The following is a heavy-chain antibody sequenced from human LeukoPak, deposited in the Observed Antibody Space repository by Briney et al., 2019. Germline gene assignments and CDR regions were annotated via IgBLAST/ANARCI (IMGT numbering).Heavy chain of an antibody. V-gene: IGHV3-33*06. CDR3: AKEASSSYFDY. D-gene: IGHD3-16*01. Sequence: GGSLRLSCAASGFTFSYYSMNWVRQAPGKGLEWVAVIWYDGSNKYYPDSVKGRFTISRDDSKNTLYLQMDSLRAGDAAVYYCAKEASSSYFDYWGQGTLVTVSS. CDR2: IWYDGSNK. J-gene: IGHJ4*02. CDR1: GFTFSYYS.